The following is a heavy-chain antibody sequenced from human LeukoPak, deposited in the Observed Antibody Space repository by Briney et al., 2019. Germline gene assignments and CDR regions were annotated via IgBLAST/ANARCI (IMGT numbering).Heavy chain of an antibody. D-gene: IGHD3-22*01. J-gene: IGHJ5*02. CDR1: GYTFTGYY. CDR3: ARVDTDSSGYYYEGWFDP. V-gene: IGHV1-2*02. Sequence: ASVKVSCKASGYTFTGYYMHWVRQAPGQGLEWMGWINPNSGGTNYAQKFQGRVTMTRDTSISTAYMELSRLRSDDTAVYYCARVDTDSSGYYYEGWFDPWGQGTLVTVSS. CDR2: INPNSGGT.